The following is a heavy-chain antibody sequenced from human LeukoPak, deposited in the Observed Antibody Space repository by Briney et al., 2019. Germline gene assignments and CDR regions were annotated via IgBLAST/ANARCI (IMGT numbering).Heavy chain of an antibody. V-gene: IGHV3-73*01. Sequence: GGSLRLSCAASGFTFSGFIIHWVRQAPGKGLDWIGRVTSKTNSYATAYAASVKGRFTVSRDDSKKTAYLQMNSLKTEDTAVYYCAAGITLVRGGTFDIWGQGTMVIVSS. J-gene: IGHJ3*02. D-gene: IGHD3-10*01. CDR1: GFTFSGFI. CDR2: VTSKTNSYAT. CDR3: AAGITLVRGGTFDI.